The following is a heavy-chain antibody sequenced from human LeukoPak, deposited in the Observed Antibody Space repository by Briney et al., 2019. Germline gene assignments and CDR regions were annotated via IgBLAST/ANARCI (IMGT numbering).Heavy chain of an antibody. CDR2: IIPIFGTA. J-gene: IGHJ4*02. V-gene: IGHV1-69*01. D-gene: IGHD6-19*01. CDR3: AREAHSSGWYRGDRYYFDY. CDR1: GGTFSSYA. Sequence: ASVKVSCKASGGTFSSYAISWVRHAPGQGLEWMGGIIPIFGTANYAQKFQGRVTITADESTSTAYMELSSLRSEDTAVYYCAREAHSSGWYRGDRYYFDYWGQGTLVTVSS.